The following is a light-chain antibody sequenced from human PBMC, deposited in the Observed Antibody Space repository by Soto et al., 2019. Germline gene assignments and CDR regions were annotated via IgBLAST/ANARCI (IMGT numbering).Light chain of an antibody. V-gene: IGLV2-14*01. Sequence: QSVLTQPASVSGSPGQSITISCTGTSSDVGAYNYVSWYQQHPGKAPKLIIYEVSNRPSGVSNHFSGSKSGNTASLTISGLQAVDEADYYCSSYTSSSTYVFGAGTKLTVL. CDR1: SSDVGAYNY. CDR3: SSYTSSSTYV. J-gene: IGLJ1*01. CDR2: EVS.